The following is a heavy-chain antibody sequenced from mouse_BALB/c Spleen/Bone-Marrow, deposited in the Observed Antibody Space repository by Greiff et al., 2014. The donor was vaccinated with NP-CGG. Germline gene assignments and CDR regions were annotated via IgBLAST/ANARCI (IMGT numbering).Heavy chain of an antibody. J-gene: IGHJ1*01. CDR2: IDPANGDT. D-gene: IGHD1-1*01. CDR3: TRPSFYYGGSYWYFDV. Sequence: HLLHPGSELVKPRASVKLSCAASGFNIKDTYMHWVKQRPEQGLEWIGRIDPANGDTKYDPKFQGKATITADTSSNTAYLQLSSLASEDTAVYYCTRPSFYYGGSYWYFDVWGAGTTVTVSS. CDR1: GFNIKDTY. V-gene: IGHV14-3*02.